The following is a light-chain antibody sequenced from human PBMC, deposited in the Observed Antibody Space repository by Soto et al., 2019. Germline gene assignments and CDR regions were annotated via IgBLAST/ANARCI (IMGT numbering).Light chain of an antibody. CDR3: SSYKTGSSRI. J-gene: IGLJ2*01. Sequence: QSALTQPASVSGSPGQSITISCTGNSSDVGGYNYVSWYQQHPGKAPKLMIYDVSNRPSGVSNRFSGSKSGNTASLTISGLQAEDEADYYCSSYKTGSSRIFGGGTKLTVL. V-gene: IGLV2-14*03. CDR2: DVS. CDR1: SSDVGGYNY.